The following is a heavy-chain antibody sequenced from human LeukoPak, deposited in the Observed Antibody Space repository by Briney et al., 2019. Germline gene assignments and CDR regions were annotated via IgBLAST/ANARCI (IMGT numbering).Heavy chain of an antibody. CDR2: THTSGSP. Sequence: SETLSLTCTVSGGSMTHYFWNWIRQPPGKGLEWIGYTHTSGSPDYSRSLKSRVTVSLDTSKNQFSLMLSSVTAADTAVYFCARATQRYCSGTTCFPYWFDTWGQGTLATVSS. CDR1: GGSMTHYF. D-gene: IGHD2-2*01. CDR3: ARATQRYCSGTTCFPYWFDT. V-gene: IGHV4-4*09. J-gene: IGHJ5*02.